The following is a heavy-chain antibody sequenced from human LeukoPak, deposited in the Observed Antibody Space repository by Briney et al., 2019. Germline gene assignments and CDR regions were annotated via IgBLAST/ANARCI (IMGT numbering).Heavy chain of an antibody. CDR2: TNHSGST. CDR1: GGSFSGYY. V-gene: IGHV4-34*01. Sequence: KTSETLSLTCAVYGGSFSGYYWSWIRQPPGKGLEWIGETNHSGSTNYNPSLKSRVTISVDTSKNQFSLKLSSVTAADTAVYYCARGTVSSGWDDYFDYWGQGTLVTVSS. CDR3: ARGTVSSGWDDYFDY. J-gene: IGHJ4*02. D-gene: IGHD6-19*01.